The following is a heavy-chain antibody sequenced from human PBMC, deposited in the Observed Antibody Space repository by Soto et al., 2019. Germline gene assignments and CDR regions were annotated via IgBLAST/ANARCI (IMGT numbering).Heavy chain of an antibody. V-gene: IGHV4-34*01. Sequence: LSLTCAVYGGSFSGYYWSWIRQPPGKGLEWIGEINHSGSTNYNPSLKSRVTISVDTSKNQFSLKLSSVTAADTAVYYCASWYYYDSSGYRRGMDVWGQGTTVTVSS. J-gene: IGHJ6*02. D-gene: IGHD3-22*01. CDR1: GGSFSGYY. CDR3: ASWYYYDSSGYRRGMDV. CDR2: INHSGST.